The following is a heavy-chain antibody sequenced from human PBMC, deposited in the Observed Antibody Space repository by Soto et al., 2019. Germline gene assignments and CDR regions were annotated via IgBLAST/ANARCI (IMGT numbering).Heavy chain of an antibody. V-gene: IGHV4-39*01. CDR3: ASSYYDILTGYYSPADY. D-gene: IGHD3-9*01. Sequence: SETLSLTCTVSGGSISSSSYYWGWIRQPPRKGLEWIGSIYYSGSTYYNPSLKSRVTISVDTSKNQFSLKLSSVTAADTAVYYCASSYYDILTGYYSPADYWGQGTLVTVSS. CDR1: GGSISSSSYY. J-gene: IGHJ4*02. CDR2: IYYSGST.